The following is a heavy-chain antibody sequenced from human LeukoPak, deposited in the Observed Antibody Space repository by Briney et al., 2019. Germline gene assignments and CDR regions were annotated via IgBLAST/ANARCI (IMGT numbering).Heavy chain of an antibody. CDR1: GFTFSSYN. D-gene: IGHD2-8*02. CDR2: ISSSSRTI. V-gene: IGHV3-48*02. CDR3: AREGAPGGFDI. Sequence: GGSLRLSCAVSGFTFSSYNMNWVRQAPGKGLEWVSHISSSSRTIYYADSVKGRFTISRDNAKNSLYLQMNNLRDEDTAVYYCAREGAPGGFDIWGRGTMATVSS. J-gene: IGHJ3*02.